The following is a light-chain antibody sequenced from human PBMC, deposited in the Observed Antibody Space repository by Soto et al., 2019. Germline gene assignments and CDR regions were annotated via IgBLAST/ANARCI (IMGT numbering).Light chain of an antibody. J-gene: IGKJ4*01. Sequence: EIVMTQSPATLSVSPGERATLSCRASQSVSSKLAWFQQKPGQAPSLLIYGVSTRATGVPVRFSGSGSGTEFTLTINSLQSEDFATYYCQQYNNWPVTFGGGTKVEIK. V-gene: IGKV3-15*01. CDR2: GVS. CDR3: QQYNNWPVT. CDR1: QSVSSK.